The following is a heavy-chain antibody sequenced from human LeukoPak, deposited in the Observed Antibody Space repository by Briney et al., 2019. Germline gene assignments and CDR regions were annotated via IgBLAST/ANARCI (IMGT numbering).Heavy chain of an antibody. CDR2: TNQDGSEK. Sequence: WVANTNQDGSEKHYVDSVKGRISISRDNAKTSLYLQMDSLRAEDTAVYYCARGGPKGAFDIWGQGTMVTVSS. J-gene: IGHJ3*02. D-gene: IGHD3/OR15-3a*01. V-gene: IGHV3-7*01. CDR3: ARGGPKGAFDI.